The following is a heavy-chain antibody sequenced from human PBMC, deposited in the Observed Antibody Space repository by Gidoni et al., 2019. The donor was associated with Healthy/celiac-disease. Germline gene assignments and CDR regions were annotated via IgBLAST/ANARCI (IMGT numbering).Heavy chain of an antibody. CDR3: ASPNYDFWSGYYTGGIVGFDY. J-gene: IGHJ4*02. D-gene: IGHD3-3*01. CDR2: IIPIFGTA. V-gene: IGHV1-69*01. CDR1: GGTFSRYG. Sequence: QVQLVQSGAEVKKHGSSVKVACKASGGTFSRYGSSWARQAPGQGLAWMGGIIPIFGTANYAQKFQGRVTITADESTSTAYMELSSLRSEDTAVYYCASPNYDFWSGYYTGGIVGFDYWGQGTLVTVSS.